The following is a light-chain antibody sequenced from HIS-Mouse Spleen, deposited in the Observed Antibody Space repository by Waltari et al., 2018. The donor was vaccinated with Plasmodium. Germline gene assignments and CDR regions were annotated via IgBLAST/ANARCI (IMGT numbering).Light chain of an antibody. Sequence: DIQMTQSPSTLSASVGDRVTITCRASQSISSWLAWYQQKPGKAPKLLIYKAFSLESGVPSRFSGSGSGTEFTLTISSLQPYDFATYYCQQDNSYSWTFGQGTKVEIK. J-gene: IGKJ1*01. CDR2: KAF. CDR1: QSISSW. CDR3: QQDNSYSWT. V-gene: IGKV1-5*03.